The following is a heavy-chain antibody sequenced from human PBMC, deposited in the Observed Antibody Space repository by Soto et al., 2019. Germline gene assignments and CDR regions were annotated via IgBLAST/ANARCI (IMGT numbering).Heavy chain of an antibody. J-gene: IGHJ3*02. V-gene: IGHV1-2*02. CDR3: ARGGGVGVAGSAAFDM. CDR2: INPATGAA. Sequence: QLHLVQSGAVVKKPGASVTVSCSASGYPVTAYYMHWVRQAPGRGLEWMGGINPATGAAKYTQTFEARVTLPRDPSRSRVFMELSGLTSDATAVFYCARGGGVGVAGSAAFDMWGQGTLVTVSS. D-gene: IGHD3-3*01. CDR1: GYPVTAYY.